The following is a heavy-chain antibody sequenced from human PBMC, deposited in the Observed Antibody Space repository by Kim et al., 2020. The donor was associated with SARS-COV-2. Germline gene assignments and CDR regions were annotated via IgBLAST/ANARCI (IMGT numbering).Heavy chain of an antibody. Sequence: SETLSLTCTVSGGSISSGGYHWSWIRQHPGKGLEWIGYIYYSGSTSYNPSLKSRLTISIDTSKNQFSLKLSSVTAADTAVYYCAREWAGLKYVDPLGQGT. CDR1: GGSISSGGYH. V-gene: IGHV4-31*03. D-gene: IGHD1-26*01. CDR3: AREWAGLKYVDP. J-gene: IGHJ5*02. CDR2: IYYSGST.